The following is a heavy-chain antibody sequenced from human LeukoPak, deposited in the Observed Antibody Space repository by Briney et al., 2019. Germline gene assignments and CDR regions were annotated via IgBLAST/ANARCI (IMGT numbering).Heavy chain of an antibody. CDR2: IYYSGST. CDR3: ARGADSSSWNWFDP. V-gene: IGHV4-59*01. D-gene: IGHD6-13*01. Sequence: SETLSLTCTVSGGSISSYYWSWVRQPPGKGLEWIGYIYYSGSTNYHPSLKSRGTISVDTSENQFSLKLSSVTAADTAVYYCARGADSSSWNWFDPWGQGTLVTVSS. J-gene: IGHJ5*02. CDR1: GGSISSYY.